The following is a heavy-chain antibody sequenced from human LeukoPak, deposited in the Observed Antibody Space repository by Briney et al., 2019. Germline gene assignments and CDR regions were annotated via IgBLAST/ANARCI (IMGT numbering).Heavy chain of an antibody. CDR1: GFTFSSYA. D-gene: IGHD6-13*01. J-gene: IGHJ4*02. CDR2: ISYDGSNK. V-gene: IGHV3-30*04. Sequence: GGSLRLSCAASGFTFSSYAMHWVRQAPGKGLEWVAVISYDGSNKYYADSVKGRFTISRDNSKNTLYLRMNSLRAEDTAVYYCARGTTQIAAAGTSEYYFDYWGQGTLVTVSS. CDR3: ARGTTQIAAAGTSEYYFDY.